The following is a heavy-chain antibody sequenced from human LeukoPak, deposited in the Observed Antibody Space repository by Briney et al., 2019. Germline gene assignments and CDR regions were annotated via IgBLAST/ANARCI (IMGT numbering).Heavy chain of an antibody. CDR3: ALLSGGTFDY. CDR1: GFVVTANY. Sequence: PGGSLRLSCAASGFVVTANYLAWARQAPGKGLEWVSTISNGGDPFYGDSVKGRSTISRDESTNTFSLQLDSLRVEDMGVYYCALLSGGTFDYWGQGPQVTVAS. J-gene: IGHJ4*02. CDR2: ISNGGDP. D-gene: IGHD2/OR15-2a*01. V-gene: IGHV3-53*01.